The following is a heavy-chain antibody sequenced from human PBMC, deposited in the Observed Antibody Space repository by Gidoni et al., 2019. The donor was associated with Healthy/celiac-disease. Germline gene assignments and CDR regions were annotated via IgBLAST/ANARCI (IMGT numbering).Heavy chain of an antibody. Sequence: QVQLPESGPGLVKPSETLSLTCTVSGGSISSYYWSWLRQPPGKGLEWIGYIYYSGSTNYNPSLKSRVTISVDTSKNQFSLKLSSVTAADTAVYYCARAGTSIVWWFDCWGQGTLVTVSS. V-gene: IGHV4-59*01. J-gene: IGHJ4*02. CDR2: IYYSGST. CDR3: ARAGTSIVWWFDC. D-gene: IGHD2-21*01. CDR1: GGSISSYY.